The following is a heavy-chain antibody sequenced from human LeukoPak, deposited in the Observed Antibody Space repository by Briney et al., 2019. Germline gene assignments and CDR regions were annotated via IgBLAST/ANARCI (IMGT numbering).Heavy chain of an antibody. D-gene: IGHD1-26*01. CDR3: VRGILGYIGSDWETYYFAS. CDR1: GGSISSYY. Sequence: SETLSLTCTVSGGSISSYYWSWIRQPPGKGLEWIGYIYYSGSTNYNPSLKSRVTISVDTSKDQFSLKLSSVTAADTAVYYCVRGILGYIGSDWETYYFASWGQGSLVTVSS. J-gene: IGHJ4*02. V-gene: IGHV4-59*08. CDR2: IYYSGST.